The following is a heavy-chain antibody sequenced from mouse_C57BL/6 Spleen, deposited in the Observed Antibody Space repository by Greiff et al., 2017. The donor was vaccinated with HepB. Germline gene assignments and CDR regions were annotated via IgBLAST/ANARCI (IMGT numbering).Heavy chain of an antibody. CDR1: GYTFTNYW. Sequence: VQLQQSGAELVRPGTSVKMSCKASGYTFTNYWIGWAKQRPGHGLEWIGDIYPGGGYTNYNEKFKGKATLTADKSSSTAYMQFSSLTSEDSAIYYCARGGNYETSWFAYWGQGTLVTVSA. CDR3: ARGGNYETSWFAY. V-gene: IGHV1-63*01. J-gene: IGHJ3*01. CDR2: IYPGGGYT. D-gene: IGHD2-1*01.